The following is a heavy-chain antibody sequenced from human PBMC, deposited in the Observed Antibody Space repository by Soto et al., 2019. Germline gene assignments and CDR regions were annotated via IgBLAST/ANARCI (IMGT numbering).Heavy chain of an antibody. CDR1: GFTFSSYW. CDR2: IKQYGSEK. J-gene: IGHJ5*02. D-gene: IGHD6-6*01. CDR3: ARNIAARLNWFDP. Sequence: DVQLVESGGGLVQPGGSLRLSCAASGFTFSSYWMSWVRQAPGKGLEWVANIKQYGSEKYYVDSVKGRFTISRDNAKNSLYLQMNSLRAEDTAVYYCARNIAARLNWFDPWGQGTLVTVSS. V-gene: IGHV3-7*01.